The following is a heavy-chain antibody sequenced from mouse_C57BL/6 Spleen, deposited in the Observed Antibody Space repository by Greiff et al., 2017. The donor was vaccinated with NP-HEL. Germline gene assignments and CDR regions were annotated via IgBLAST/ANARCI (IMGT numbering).Heavy chain of an antibody. CDR3: ARVKDYGRSYWYFDV. V-gene: IGHV1-53*01. CDR1: GYTFTSYW. Sequence: VQLQQPGTELVKPGASVKLSCKASGYTFTSYWMHWVKQRPGQGLEWLGNINPIHGGTNYNAKFKSKATLTVDKSSSTAYMQLSSLTSEDSAVYYCARVKDYGRSYWYFDVWGTGTTVTVFS. J-gene: IGHJ1*03. CDR2: INPIHGGT. D-gene: IGHD1-1*01.